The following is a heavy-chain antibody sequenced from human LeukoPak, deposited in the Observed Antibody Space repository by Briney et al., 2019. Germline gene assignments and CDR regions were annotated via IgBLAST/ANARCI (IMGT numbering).Heavy chain of an antibody. D-gene: IGHD3-10*01. J-gene: IGHJ4*02. Sequence: ASVKVSCKASGYTFTSYYMHREPHPPPQGLEWMGIINPSGGSTSYAQKFQGRVTMTRDTSTSTVYMELSSLRSEDTAVYYCAIGARLDYWGQGTLVTVSS. CDR2: INPSGGST. CDR3: AIGARLDY. V-gene: IGHV1-46*01. CDR1: GYTFTSYY.